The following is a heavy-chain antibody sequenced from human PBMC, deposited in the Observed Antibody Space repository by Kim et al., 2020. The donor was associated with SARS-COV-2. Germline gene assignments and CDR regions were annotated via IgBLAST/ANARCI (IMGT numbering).Heavy chain of an antibody. CDR1: GGSISSYY. J-gene: IGHJ4*02. CDR3: ARAGLYVLSYFDY. Sequence: SETLSLTCTVSGGSISSYYWSWIRQPPGKGLEWIGYIYYSGSTNYNPSLKSRVTISVDTSKNQFSLKLSSVTAADTAVYYCARAGLYVLSYFDYWGQGTLVTVSS. CDR2: IYYSGST. V-gene: IGHV4-59*13. D-gene: IGHD3-10*02.